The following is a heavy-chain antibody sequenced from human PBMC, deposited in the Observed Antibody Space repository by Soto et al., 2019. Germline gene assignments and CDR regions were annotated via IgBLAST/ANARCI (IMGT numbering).Heavy chain of an antibody. CDR2: IYYSGST. J-gene: IGHJ6*02. Sequence: SETLSLTCTVSGGSISSYYWSWIRQPPGKGLEWIGYIYYSGSTSYNPSLKSRVNISVDTSKNQFSLKMSSVTAADTAVYYCARERRTRRLGMDVWGQGTTVTV. CDR1: GGSISSYY. CDR3: ARERRTRRLGMDV. V-gene: IGHV4-59*01.